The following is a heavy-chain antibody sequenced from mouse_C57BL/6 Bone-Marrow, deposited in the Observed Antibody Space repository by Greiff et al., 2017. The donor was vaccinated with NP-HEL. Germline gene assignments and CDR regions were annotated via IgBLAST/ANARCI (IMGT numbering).Heavy chain of an antibody. V-gene: IGHV5-15*01. D-gene: IGHD1-1*01. Sequence: EVKLMESGGGLVQPGGSLKLSCAASGFTFSDYGMAWVRQAPRKGPEWVAFISNLAYSIYYADTVTGRFTISRENAKNTLYLEMSSLRSEDTAMYYCASYYYGSFAYWGQGTLVTVSA. CDR3: ASYYYGSFAY. J-gene: IGHJ3*01. CDR1: GFTFSDYG. CDR2: ISNLAYSI.